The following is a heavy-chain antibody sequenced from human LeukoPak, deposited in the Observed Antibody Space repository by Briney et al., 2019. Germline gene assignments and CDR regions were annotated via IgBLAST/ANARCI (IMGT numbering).Heavy chain of an antibody. CDR1: GFTFSTYS. CDR3: AKDMTYGSGSSLDY. Sequence: GGSLRLSCAASGFTFSTYSMNWVRQAPGKGLEWVSYITSSSSTIYYADSVKGRFTISRDNAKNTLYLQMNSLRAEDTAVYYCAKDMTYGSGSSLDYWGQGTLVTVSS. J-gene: IGHJ4*02. V-gene: IGHV3-48*01. CDR2: ITSSSSTI. D-gene: IGHD3-10*01.